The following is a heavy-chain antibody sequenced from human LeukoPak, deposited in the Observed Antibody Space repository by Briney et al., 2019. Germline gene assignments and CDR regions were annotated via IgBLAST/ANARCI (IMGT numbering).Heavy chain of an antibody. CDR2: IYPADSNT. V-gene: IGHV5-51*01. CDR3: ARLKYGDYEPFDY. Sequence: GGSLRLSCQGSGYSFTNYWIAWVRQMSGKGLEFMGFIYPADSNTRYSPSFQGQVTISADKSISTAYLQWSSLKASDTALYYCARLKYGDYEPFDYWGQGTLVTVSS. D-gene: IGHD4-17*01. CDR1: GYSFTNYW. J-gene: IGHJ4*02.